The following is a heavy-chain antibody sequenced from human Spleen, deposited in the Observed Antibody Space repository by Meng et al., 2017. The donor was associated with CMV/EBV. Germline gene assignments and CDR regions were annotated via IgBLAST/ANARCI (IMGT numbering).Heavy chain of an antibody. Sequence: CAGSGGSIRRPTWLPCVRQAPGKGLEWIGEIYHSGSTNYNPSLKSRVTISVDKSKNQFSLNLTSVTAADTAVYYCARLVGTSYFDYWGQGTLVTVSS. D-gene: IGHD1-1*01. CDR2: IYHSGST. CDR1: GGSIRRPTW. J-gene: IGHJ4*02. V-gene: IGHV4-4*02. CDR3: ARLVGTSYFDY.